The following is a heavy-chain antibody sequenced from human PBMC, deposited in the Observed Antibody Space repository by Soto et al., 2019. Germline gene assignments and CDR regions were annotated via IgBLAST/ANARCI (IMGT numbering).Heavy chain of an antibody. CDR2: INHSGST. V-gene: IGHV4-34*01. CDR1: GGSFSGYY. D-gene: IGHD5-12*01. CDR3: ARPSVIVATTPSYYFDY. Sequence: SETLSLTCAVYGGSFSGYYWSWIRQPPGKGLEWIGEINHSGSTNYNPSLKSRVTISVDTSKNQFSLKLSSVTAADTAVYYCARPSVIVATTPSYYFDYWGQGTLVTVSS. J-gene: IGHJ4*02.